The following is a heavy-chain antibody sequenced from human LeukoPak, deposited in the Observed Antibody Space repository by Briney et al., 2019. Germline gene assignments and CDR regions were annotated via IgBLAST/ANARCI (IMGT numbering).Heavy chain of an antibody. J-gene: IGHJ3*02. CDR1: GFTFRDYY. Sequence: GGSLRLSCAASGFTFRDYYMGWIRQAPGKGLKWVSYITSSGSRIYNADAVKGRFTISRDNAKNSLYLQMNSLRAEDTAVYYCARAFNDAFDIWGQGTTVTVSS. CDR2: ITSSGSRI. CDR3: ARAFNDAFDI. V-gene: IGHV3-11*04.